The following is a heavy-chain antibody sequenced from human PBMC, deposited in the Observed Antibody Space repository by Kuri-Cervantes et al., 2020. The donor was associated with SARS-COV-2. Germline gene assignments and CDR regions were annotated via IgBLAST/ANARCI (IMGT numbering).Heavy chain of an antibody. V-gene: IGHV3-64*04. Sequence: GGSLRLSCSASGFTFSSSGFHWVRQAPGKGLEYVSAISIDGSEIFYADSVRGRFTISRDNSKNTLYLQMNSLRAEDTATYFCARDTGWYVFDYWGQGTLVTVSS. CDR1: GFTFSSSG. D-gene: IGHD6-19*01. CDR3: ARDTGWYVFDY. CDR2: ISIDGSEI. J-gene: IGHJ4*02.